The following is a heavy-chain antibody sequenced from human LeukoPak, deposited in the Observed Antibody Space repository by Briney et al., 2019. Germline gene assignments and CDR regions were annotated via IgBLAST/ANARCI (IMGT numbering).Heavy chain of an antibody. D-gene: IGHD5-12*01. J-gene: IGHJ5*02. CDR2: ISNDGGGI. Sequence: GGSLRLSCSASGFIFNNYGLRWVRQAPGKGLEWVSAISNDGGGITYADFVKGRFTISRDSSKNTVSLQMNIQKPENTALYYRATGNSGYVADLWGQGTVVTVSS. V-gene: IGHV3-23*01. CDR3: ATGNSGYVADL. CDR1: GFIFNNYG.